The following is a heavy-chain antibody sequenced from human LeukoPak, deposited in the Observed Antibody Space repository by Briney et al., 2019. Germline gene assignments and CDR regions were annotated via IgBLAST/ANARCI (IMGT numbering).Heavy chain of an antibody. CDR1: GFTFSSYA. CDR2: ISYDGSNK. J-gene: IGHJ4*02. CDR3: ARSGNRIAAAGNHPGVY. D-gene: IGHD6-13*01. V-gene: IGHV3-30*04. Sequence: GGSLRLSCAASGFTFSSYAMHWVRQAPGKGLEWVAVISYDGSNKCYADSVKGQFTITRDNSKNTLYLQMNSLRAEDTAVYYCARSGNRIAAAGNHPGVYWGQGTLVTVSS.